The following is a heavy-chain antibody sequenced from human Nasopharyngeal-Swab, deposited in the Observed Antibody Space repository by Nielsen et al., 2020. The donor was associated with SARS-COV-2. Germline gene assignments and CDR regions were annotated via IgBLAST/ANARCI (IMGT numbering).Heavy chain of an antibody. D-gene: IGHD3-10*01. CDR3: ARLSPEDGDY. V-gene: IGHV4-39*01. J-gene: IGHJ4*02. Sequence: WIRQPPGQGMEWIGSIYYSGSTYYNPSLKSRVTISVDTSKNQFSLKLSSVTAADTAVYYCARLSPEDGDYWGQGTLVTVSS. CDR2: IYYSGST.